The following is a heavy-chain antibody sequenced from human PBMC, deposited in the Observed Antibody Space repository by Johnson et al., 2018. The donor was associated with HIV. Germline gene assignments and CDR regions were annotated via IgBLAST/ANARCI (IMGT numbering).Heavy chain of an antibody. CDR3: ASGAQFGTVSHDAFDI. CDR1: GFTFDDYA. V-gene: IGHV3-9*01. Sequence: VQLVESGGGLVKPGGSLRLSCAASGFTFDDYAMHWVRQAPGKGLEWVSCISWNSGSIGYADSVKGRFTISRDNAKNSLYLQMNSLRAEDTAVYYCASGAQFGTVSHDAFDIWGQGTMVTVSS. D-gene: IGHD1-7*01. CDR2: ISWNSGSI. J-gene: IGHJ3*02.